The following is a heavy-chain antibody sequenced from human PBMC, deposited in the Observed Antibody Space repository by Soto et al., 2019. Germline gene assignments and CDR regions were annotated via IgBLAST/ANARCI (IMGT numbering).Heavy chain of an antibody. V-gene: IGHV3-23*01. CDR1: GFTSA. CDR2: ISGSDGST. J-gene: IGHJ4*02. D-gene: IGHD5-18*01. CDR3: AKDVGIQQTLRLDY. Sequence: GGSLRLSCTASGFTSAMSWVRQAPGKGLEWVSFISGSDGSTYYADSVKGRFTISRDNLKNTLYLQMNSLGAEDTAVYYCAKDVGIQQTLRLDYWGQGTLVTVSS.